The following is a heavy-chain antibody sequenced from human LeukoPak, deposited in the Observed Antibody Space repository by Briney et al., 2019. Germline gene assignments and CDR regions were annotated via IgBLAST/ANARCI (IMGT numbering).Heavy chain of an antibody. CDR1: GGSISSSSYY. D-gene: IGHD6-13*01. Sequence: PSETLSLTCTVSGGSISSSSYYWGWLRQPAGKGLEWIGSIYYSGSTYYNPSLKSLVPLSLDTSWNQFSLKLSSVTAADTAVYYCARQPRGRIAAAVYYFDSWGQGTLVNVSS. CDR2: IYYSGST. J-gene: IGHJ4*02. CDR3: ARQPRGRIAAAVYYFDS. V-gene: IGHV4-39*01.